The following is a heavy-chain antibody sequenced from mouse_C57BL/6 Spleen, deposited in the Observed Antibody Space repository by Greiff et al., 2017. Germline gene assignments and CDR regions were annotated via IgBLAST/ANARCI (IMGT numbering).Heavy chain of an antibody. CDR1: GYTFTSYW. CDR3: ARGWEDSSSYFDD. D-gene: IGHD3-2*02. V-gene: IGHV1-69*01. J-gene: IGHJ2*01. Sequence: QVHVKQPGAELVMPGASVKLSCKASGYTFTSYWMHWVKQRPGQGLEWIGEIDPSDSYTNYNQKFKGKSTLTVDKSSSTAYMQLSSLTSEDSAVYYCARGWEDSSSYFDDWGQGTTLTVSS. CDR2: IDPSDSYT.